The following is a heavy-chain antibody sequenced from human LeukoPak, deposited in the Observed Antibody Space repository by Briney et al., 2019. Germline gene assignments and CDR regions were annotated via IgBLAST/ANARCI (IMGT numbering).Heavy chain of an antibody. Sequence: GASVKVSCKASGYTFTSYGISWVRQAPGQGLEWMGWISAYNGNTNYAQNLQGRVTMTTDTSTSTAYMELRSPRSDDTAVYYCARDPEATVVTPVDYWGQGTLVTVSS. J-gene: IGHJ4*02. CDR1: GYTFTSYG. V-gene: IGHV1-18*01. CDR3: ARDPEATVVTPVDY. CDR2: ISAYNGNT. D-gene: IGHD4-23*01.